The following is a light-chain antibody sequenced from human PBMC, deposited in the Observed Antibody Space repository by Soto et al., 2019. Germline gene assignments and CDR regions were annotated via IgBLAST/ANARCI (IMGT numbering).Light chain of an antibody. Sequence: QSALTQPPSASGSPGQSVTISCTGTSSDVGGYNYVSWYQQHPGKAPKLMIYEASKRPSGVPDRFSGSKSGNTASLTVSGLQAEDEADYYCSSYAGSNNVVFGTGTKLTVL. CDR3: SSYAGSNNVV. CDR2: EAS. CDR1: SSDVGGYNY. V-gene: IGLV2-8*01. J-gene: IGLJ1*01.